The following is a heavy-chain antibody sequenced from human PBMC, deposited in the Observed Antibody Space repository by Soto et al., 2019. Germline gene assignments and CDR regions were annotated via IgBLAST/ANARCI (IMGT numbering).Heavy chain of an antibody. CDR3: ATAGRRSCGDDCYLDY. J-gene: IGHJ4*02. D-gene: IGHD2-21*02. CDR2: INPNSGDT. V-gene: IGHV1-2*04. CDR1: GYTFSDFY. Sequence: ASVKVSCKASGYTFSDFYISWVRQAPGQGLEWMGWINPNSGDTNYAQNFKGWVTMTRDTSINTAYMELTRLGPDDTAMYFFATAGRRSCGDDCYLDYWGQGTPVTVSS.